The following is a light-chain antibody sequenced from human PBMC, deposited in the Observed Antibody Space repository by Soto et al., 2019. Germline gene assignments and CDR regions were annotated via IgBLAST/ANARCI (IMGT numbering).Light chain of an antibody. CDR3: QQYGDSPFT. CDR2: AAS. Sequence: EVVLTQSPGTLSLSPGERATLSCRASQIVTINSLAWYQQKPGQPPRLLIYAASTRASAIPDRFSGSGSGTDFTLTISRLQPEDFALYSCQQYGDSPFTFGPGTRVDVK. CDR1: QIVTINS. V-gene: IGKV3-20*01. J-gene: IGKJ3*01.